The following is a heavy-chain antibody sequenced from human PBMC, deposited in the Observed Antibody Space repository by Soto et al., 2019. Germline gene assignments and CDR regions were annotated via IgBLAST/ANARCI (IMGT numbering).Heavy chain of an antibody. V-gene: IGHV5-10-1*01. D-gene: IGHD1-26*01. CDR2: IDPSDSYT. CDR3: ARSRGTGTYPHDFQP. CDR1: GYSFTSYW. J-gene: IGHJ1*01. Sequence: GESLKISCKGSGYSFTSYWISWVRQMPGKGLEWMGRIDPSDSYTNYNPSLKSRVTISVDTSNNQFSLQLSSVTAADTAVYYCARSRGTGTYPHDFQPWGQGTQVTVSS.